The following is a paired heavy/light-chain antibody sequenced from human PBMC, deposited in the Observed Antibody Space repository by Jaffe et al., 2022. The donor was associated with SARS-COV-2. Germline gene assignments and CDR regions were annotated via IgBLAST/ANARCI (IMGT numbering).Light chain of an antibody. CDR3: QQSYNIPLT. J-gene: IGKJ4*01. V-gene: IGKV1-39*01. Sequence: DIQMTQSPSSLSASEGDRVTITCQASQSISRHLNWYQQKAGKAPNLLIYAASSLQSGVPSRFSGSGSGTDFTLTISSLQPEDFATYYCQQSYNIPLTFGGGTKVEIK. CDR2: AAS. CDR1: QSISRH.
Heavy chain of an antibody. CDR3: ARGGANGFDP. V-gene: IGHV6-1*01. J-gene: IGHJ5*02. Sequence: QVQLQQSGPGLVEPSQTLSLTCAISGDSVSSNSAAWNWIRQSPSRGLEWLGRTYYRSKWYSDYAGSVKTRITINPDTSKNQFSLHLNSVTPEDTAVYYCARGGANGFDPWGQGTLVTVSS. CDR2: TYYRSKWYS. CDR1: GDSVSSNSAA.